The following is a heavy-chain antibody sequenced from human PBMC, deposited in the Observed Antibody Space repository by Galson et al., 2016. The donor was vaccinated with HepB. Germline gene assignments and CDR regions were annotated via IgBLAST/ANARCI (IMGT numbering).Heavy chain of an antibody. D-gene: IGHD5-12*01. CDR2: INAYNGNT. CDR3: ARVLGGYDFYP. V-gene: IGHV1-18*01. J-gene: IGHJ5*02. Sequence: SVKVSCKASGFTFTAYGISWVRQAPGQGLGWMGWINAYNGNTNYAQSFQGRVTMTTVTSTGTAYMELWNLRSDDTALYYCARVLGGYDFYPWGQGTLVTVSS. CDR1: GFTFTAYG.